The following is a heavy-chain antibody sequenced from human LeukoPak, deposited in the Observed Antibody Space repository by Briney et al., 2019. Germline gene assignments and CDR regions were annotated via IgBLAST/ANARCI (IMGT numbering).Heavy chain of an antibody. Sequence: ASVKVSCKASGYTFTGDYMHWVRQAPGQGLEWMGWINPNSGGTNYAQKFQGRVTMTRDTSISTAYMELSRLRSDDTAVYYCARGPLGSSWYLKLDDWGQGTLVTVSS. D-gene: IGHD6-13*01. V-gene: IGHV1-2*02. J-gene: IGHJ4*02. CDR2: INPNSGGT. CDR3: ARGPLGSSWYLKLDD. CDR1: GYTFTGDY.